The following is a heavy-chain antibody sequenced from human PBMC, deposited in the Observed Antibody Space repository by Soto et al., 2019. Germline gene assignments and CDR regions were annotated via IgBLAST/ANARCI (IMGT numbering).Heavy chain of an antibody. CDR3: ASTVATPHYYYYGMDV. V-gene: IGHV4-31*03. D-gene: IGHD5-12*01. CDR1: GGSISSGGYY. Sequence: SETLSLTCTVSGGSISSGGYYWSWIRQHPGKGLEWIGYIYYSGSTYYNPSLKSRVTISVDTSKNQFSLKLSSVTAADTAVYYCASTVATPHYYYYGMDVWGQGTTVTVSS. J-gene: IGHJ6*02. CDR2: IYYSGST.